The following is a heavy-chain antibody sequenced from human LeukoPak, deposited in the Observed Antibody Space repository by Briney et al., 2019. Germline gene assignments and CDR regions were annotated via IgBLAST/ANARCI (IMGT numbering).Heavy chain of an antibody. CDR3: AKDHPLFSFDY. CDR1: GFTFSDYY. J-gene: IGHJ4*02. CDR2: ISSSGNTI. V-gene: IGHV3-11*01. Sequence: GGSLRLSCAASGFTFSDYYMSWIRQAPGKGLEWVSYISSSGNTIYYADSVKGRFTISRDNAKNSLYLQMNSLRAEDTAVYYCAKDHPLFSFDYWGQGTLVTVSS.